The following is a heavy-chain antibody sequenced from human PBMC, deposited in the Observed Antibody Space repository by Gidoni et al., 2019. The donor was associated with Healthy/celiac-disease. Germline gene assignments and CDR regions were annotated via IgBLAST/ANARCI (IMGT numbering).Heavy chain of an antibody. CDR1: GFTFSSYW. D-gene: IGHD3-10*01. Sequence: EVQLVESGGGLVQPGGSLRLSCAASGFTFSSYWMSWVRQAPGKGLEWVANIKQDGSEKYYVDSVKGRFTISRDNAKNSLYLQMNSLRAEDTAVYYCARWFGELLSGTFYYYYYGMDVWGQGTTVTVSS. CDR2: IKQDGSEK. CDR3: ARWFGELLSGTFYYYYYGMDV. V-gene: IGHV3-7*01. J-gene: IGHJ6*02.